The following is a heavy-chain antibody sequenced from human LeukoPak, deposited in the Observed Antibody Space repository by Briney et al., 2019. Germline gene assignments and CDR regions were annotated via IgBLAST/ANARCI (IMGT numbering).Heavy chain of an antibody. Sequence: SGTLSLTCTVSGGAISSSSYYWDWIRQPPGQGLEWISSIYYSGITYYNASLKSRVTMSIDTAKNHFSLKLSSVTAADTAVYFCARHLGSSSSWYSSWFDPWGQGTLVTVSS. D-gene: IGHD6-13*01. CDR2: IYYSGIT. J-gene: IGHJ5*02. V-gene: IGHV4-39*01. CDR1: GGAISSSSYY. CDR3: ARHLGSSSSWYSSWFDP.